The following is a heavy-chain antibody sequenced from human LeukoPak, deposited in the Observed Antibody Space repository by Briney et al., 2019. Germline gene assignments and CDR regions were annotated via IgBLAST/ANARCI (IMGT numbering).Heavy chain of an antibody. CDR1: GYTFTGYY. CDR2: INPNSGGT. V-gene: IGHV1-2*06. D-gene: IGHD6-13*01. J-gene: IGHJ5*02. Sequence: GASVKVSCKASGYTFTGYYMHWVRQAPGPGLEWMGRINPNSGGTNYAQKFQGRVTMTRDTSISTAYMELSRLRSDDTAVYYCARDPFRSSSSWFDPWGQGTLVTVSS. CDR3: ARDPFRSSSSWFDP.